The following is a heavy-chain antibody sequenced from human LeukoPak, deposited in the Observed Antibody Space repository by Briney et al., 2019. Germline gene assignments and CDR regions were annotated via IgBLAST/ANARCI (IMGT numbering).Heavy chain of an antibody. CDR3: ASIPCEYSGYDCPNAFDI. Sequence: ASVKVSCKASGYTFTGYYMHWVRQAPGQGLEWMGWINPNSGGTNYEQKIQGRVTLTRDTSISTAYMELSRLRSGDTAVYYCASIPCEYSGYDCPNAFDIWGQGTMVTVSS. D-gene: IGHD5-12*01. CDR1: GYTFTGYY. CDR2: INPNSGGT. V-gene: IGHV1-2*02. J-gene: IGHJ3*02.